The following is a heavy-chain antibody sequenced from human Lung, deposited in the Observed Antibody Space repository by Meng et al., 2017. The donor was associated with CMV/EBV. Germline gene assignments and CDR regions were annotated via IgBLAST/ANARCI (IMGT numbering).Heavy chain of an antibody. V-gene: IGHV1-8*01. Sequence: ASVXVSCKASGYTFTSYDINWVRQATGQGLEWMGWMNPNSGNTGYAQKFQGRVTMTRNTSISTAYMELSSLRSEDTAVYYCARGLNGGLRFLEWLLRPYYYGMDVWGQRTTVTVSS. CDR3: ARGLNGGLRFLEWLLRPYYYGMDV. J-gene: IGHJ6*02. D-gene: IGHD3-3*01. CDR1: GYTFTSYD. CDR2: MNPNSGNT.